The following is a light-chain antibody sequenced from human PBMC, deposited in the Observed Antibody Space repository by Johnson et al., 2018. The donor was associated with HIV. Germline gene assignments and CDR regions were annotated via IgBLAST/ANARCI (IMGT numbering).Light chain of an antibody. J-gene: IGLJ1*01. CDR1: SSNIGNNY. V-gene: IGLV1-51*02. CDR2: ENN. CDR3: GTWDSSLSLNLF. Sequence: QSVLTQPPSVSAAPGQKVTISCSGSSSNIGNNYVSWYQQLPGTAPKLLIYENNKRPSGIPDRFSGSKSGTSATLGITGLQTGDEADYYCGTWDSSLSLNLFFGTGTQVPVL.